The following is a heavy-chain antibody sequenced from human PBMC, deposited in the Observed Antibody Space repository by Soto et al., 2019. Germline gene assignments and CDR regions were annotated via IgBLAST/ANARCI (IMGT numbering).Heavy chain of an antibody. CDR1: GGSISSGGYS. CDR2: IYHSGST. V-gene: IGHV4-30-2*01. Sequence: SETLSLTCVVSGGSISSGGYSWSWIRQPPGKGLEWIGYIYHSGSTYYNPSLKSRVTISVDRSKNQFSLKLSSVTAADTAVYYCARGPSGDKVDYWGQGALVTVSS. D-gene: IGHD7-27*01. J-gene: IGHJ4*02. CDR3: ARGPSGDKVDY.